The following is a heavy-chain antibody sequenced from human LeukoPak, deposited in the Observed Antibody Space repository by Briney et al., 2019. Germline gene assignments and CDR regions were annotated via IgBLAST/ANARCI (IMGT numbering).Heavy chain of an antibody. CDR1: GFIFSSDW. Sequence: PGGSLRPSCAASGFIFSSDWMSWVRQAPGKGLEWVAMINQNEKVKYYVDSVKGRFTISRDNGKRSLFLQMNSLRGDDTAMYYCVRDVDNISGANFHYWGQGTLVTVSS. V-gene: IGHV3-7*03. J-gene: IGHJ4*02. D-gene: IGHD1-14*01. CDR2: INQNEKVK. CDR3: VRDVDNISGANFHY.